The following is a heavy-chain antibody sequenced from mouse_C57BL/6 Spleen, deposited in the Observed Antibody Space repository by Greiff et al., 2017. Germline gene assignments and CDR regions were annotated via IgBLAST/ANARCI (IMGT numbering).Heavy chain of an antibody. J-gene: IGHJ4*01. CDR2: IYPGSGST. Sequence: QVQLQQPGAELVKPGASVKMSCKASGYTFTSYWITWVKQRPGQGLEWIGDIYPGSGSTNYNEKFKGKAPLTVEPSSSTSYMQLSSLTSQDSAVYYCARPDSSGSPYYAIDYWGQGTSVTVSS. CDR3: ARPDSSGSPYYAIDY. D-gene: IGHD3-2*02. V-gene: IGHV1-55*01. CDR1: GYTFTSYW.